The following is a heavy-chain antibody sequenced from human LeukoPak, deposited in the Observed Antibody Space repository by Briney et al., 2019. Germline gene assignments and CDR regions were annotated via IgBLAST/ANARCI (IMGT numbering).Heavy chain of an antibody. D-gene: IGHD2-2*01. CDR3: AKDTSASYYSSHSEYFDY. V-gene: IGHV3-23*01. Sequence: GGSLRLSCVASGFTFSDYALSWVRQAPGKGLEWVSGISGSGKTIHYSDSVKGRFSISRDNSRSTLYLQMYSLRSEDTAVYYCAKDTSASYYSSHSEYFDYWGQGTLVAVSS. J-gene: IGHJ4*02. CDR2: ISGSGKTI. CDR1: GFTFSDYA.